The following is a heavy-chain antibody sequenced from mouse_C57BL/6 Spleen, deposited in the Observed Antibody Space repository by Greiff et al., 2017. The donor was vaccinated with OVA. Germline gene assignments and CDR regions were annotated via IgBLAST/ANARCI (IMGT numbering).Heavy chain of an antibody. CDR3: ARDYYGSRGGFAY. J-gene: IGHJ3*01. Sequence: VQLKQSGPELVKPGDSVKISCKASGYSFTGYFMNWVMQSHGKSLEWIGRINPYNGDTFYNQKFKGKATLTVDKSSSTAHMELRSLTSEDSAVYYCARDYYGSRGGFAYWGHGTLVTVSA. CDR1: GYSFTGYF. D-gene: IGHD1-1*01. V-gene: IGHV1-20*01. CDR2: INPYNGDT.